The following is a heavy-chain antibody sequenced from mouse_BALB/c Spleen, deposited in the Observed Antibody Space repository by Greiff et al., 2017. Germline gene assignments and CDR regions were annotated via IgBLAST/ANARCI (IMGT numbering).Heavy chain of an antibody. Sequence: DVQLVESGGGLVQPGGSLKLSCAASGFTFSSYTMSWVRQTPEKRLEWVAYISNGGGSTYYPDTVKGRFTISRDNAKNTLYLQMSSLKSEDTAMYYCASHEWGFSTATAWFAYWGQGTLVTVSA. D-gene: IGHD1-2*01. CDR1: GFTFSSYT. V-gene: IGHV5-12-2*01. J-gene: IGHJ3*01. CDR3: ASHEWGFSTATAWFAY. CDR2: ISNGGGST.